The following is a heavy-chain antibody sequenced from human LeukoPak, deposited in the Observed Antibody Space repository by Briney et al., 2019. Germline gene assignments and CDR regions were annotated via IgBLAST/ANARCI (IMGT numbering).Heavy chain of an antibody. V-gene: IGHV3-53*01. CDR3: ARINSYGYAGGWFDP. J-gene: IGHJ5*02. CDR1: GFIVSSNY. Sequence: PGGSLRLSCAASGFIVSSNYMTWVRQAPGKGLEGVSVIYSDDSTDYADSVRGRFTLSRDNSKNTLYLQMNSLRAEYPAVYYCARINSYGYAGGWFDPWGQGTLVTVSS. CDR2: IYSDDST. D-gene: IGHD5-18*01.